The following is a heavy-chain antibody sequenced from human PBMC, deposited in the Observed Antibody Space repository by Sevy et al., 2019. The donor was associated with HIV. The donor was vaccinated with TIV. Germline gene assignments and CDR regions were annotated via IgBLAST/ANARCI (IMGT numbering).Heavy chain of an antibody. Sequence: GGSLRLSCAASGXTFSSYSMNWVRQTPGQGLEWVSYISSSSSTIYYADSVKGRFTISRVDAKNSLYLQMYSLRAEDTAVYYCAREDIDFYYYXXDXXXQGTTVTXSS. V-gene: IGHV3-48*01. J-gene: IGHJ6*02. CDR1: GXTFSSYS. CDR3: AREDIDFYYYXXDX. D-gene: IGHD2-15*01. CDR2: ISSSSSTI.